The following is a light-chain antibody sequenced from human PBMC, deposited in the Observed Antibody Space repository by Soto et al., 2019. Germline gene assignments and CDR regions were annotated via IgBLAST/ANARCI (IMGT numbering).Light chain of an antibody. V-gene: IGLV2-18*02. Sequence: QSALTQPPSVSGSPGQSVTLSCTGTSSDVGGYNRVSWYQQPPGKAPKLLIYDVSNRPSGGSTRFSGSKSGNTASLTISGLQAEDEADYYCTSYATGSAYVFGPGTKVTVL. J-gene: IGLJ1*01. CDR1: SSDVGGYNR. CDR2: DVS. CDR3: TSYATGSAYV.